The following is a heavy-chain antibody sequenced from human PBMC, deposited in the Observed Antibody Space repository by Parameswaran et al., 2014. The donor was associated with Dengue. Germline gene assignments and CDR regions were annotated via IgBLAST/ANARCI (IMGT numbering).Heavy chain of an antibody. J-gene: IGHJ4*02. D-gene: IGHD2-8*01. Sequence: GGSLRLSCAASGFTFSSYGMHWVRQAPGKGLEWVAVIWYDGSNKYYADSVKGRFTISRDNSKNTLYLQMNSLRAEDTAVYYCARDPRYCTNGVCYTHFDYWGQGTLVTVSS. CDR2: IWYDGSNK. CDR3: ARDPRYCTNGVCYTHFDY. V-gene: IGHV3-33*01. CDR1: GFTFSSYG.